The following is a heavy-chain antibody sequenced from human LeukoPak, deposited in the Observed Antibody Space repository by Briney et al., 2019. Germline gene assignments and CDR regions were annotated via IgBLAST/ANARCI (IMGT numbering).Heavy chain of an antibody. Sequence: AASVKVSCKASGYTFTGYYMHWVRQAPGQGLEWMGWINPNSGGTNYAQKFQGRVTMTRDMSTSTVYMELSSLRSGDTAVYYCAREIVGATSGFDYWGQGTLVTVSS. D-gene: IGHD1-26*01. V-gene: IGHV1-2*02. J-gene: IGHJ4*02. CDR3: AREIVGATSGFDY. CDR1: GYTFTGYY. CDR2: INPNSGGT.